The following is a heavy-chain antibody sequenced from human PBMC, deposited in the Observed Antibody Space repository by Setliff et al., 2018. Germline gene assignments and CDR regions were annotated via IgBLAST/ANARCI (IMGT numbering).Heavy chain of an antibody. CDR2: TTPIFTTA. J-gene: IGHJ4*02. CDR3: ARSPFPVDTVMVTTFDS. CDR1: GGTFSSYA. V-gene: IGHV1-69*13. Sequence: GASVKVSCKASGGTFSSYAMNWVRQAPGQGLEWMGGTTPIFTTANYAQKFQGRVTITADESTSTAYMELSSLKSEDTAVYYCARSPFPVDTVMVTTFDSWGQGTLVTVSS. D-gene: IGHD5-18*01.